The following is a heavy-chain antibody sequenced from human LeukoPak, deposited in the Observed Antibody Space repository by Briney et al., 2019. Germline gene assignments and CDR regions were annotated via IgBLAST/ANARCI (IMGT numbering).Heavy chain of an antibody. CDR2: IYYSGST. V-gene: IGHV4-39*01. CDR1: GGSISSSSYY. D-gene: IGHD1-14*01. CDR3: ARHTTYNWCFDL. J-gene: IGHJ2*01. Sequence: SETLSLTCTVSGGSISSSSYYWGWIRQPPGEGLEWIASIYYSGSTYYNPSLKSRVTISVDTSKNQFSLKLSSVTAADTAVYYCARHTTYNWCFDLWGRGTLVTVSS.